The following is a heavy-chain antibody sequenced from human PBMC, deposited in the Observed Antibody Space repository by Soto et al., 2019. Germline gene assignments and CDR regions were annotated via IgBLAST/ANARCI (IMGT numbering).Heavy chain of an antibody. D-gene: IGHD2-15*01. CDR1: GYSFTSYW. CDR2: IYPGDSDT. J-gene: IGHJ3*02. CDR3: ARLLGVVAATPGAFDI. Sequence: EVQLVQSGAEVKKPGESLKISCKGSGYSFTSYWIGWVRQMPGKGLEWMGIIYPGDSDTRYSPSFQGQVTISADKSISTAYLQWSSLKASDTAMYYCARLLGVVAATPGAFDIWGQGTMVTVSS. V-gene: IGHV5-51*03.